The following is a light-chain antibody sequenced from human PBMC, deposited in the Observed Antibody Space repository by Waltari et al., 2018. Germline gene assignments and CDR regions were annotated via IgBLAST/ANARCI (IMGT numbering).Light chain of an antibody. Sequence: QSALTQPASVSGSPGQSITISCPGSSSDVGSYSLVSWYQHHPGKAPKLMIYEGGKRPSGVSNRFSGSKSGNTASLTISGLQAEDEADYYCSSYASSSTFVLFGGGTKLIVL. J-gene: IGLJ2*01. CDR1: SSDVGSYSL. V-gene: IGLV2-23*03. CDR2: EGG. CDR3: SSYASSSTFVL.